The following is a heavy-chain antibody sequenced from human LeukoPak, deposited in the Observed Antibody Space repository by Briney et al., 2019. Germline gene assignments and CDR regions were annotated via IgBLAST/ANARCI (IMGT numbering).Heavy chain of an antibody. V-gene: IGHV1-18*01. CDR1: GYTFTSYG. CDR2: ISTNNDNT. CDR3: VRSLSTLSKKDGDY. J-gene: IGHJ4*02. D-gene: IGHD2/OR15-2a*01. Sequence: GASVKVSCKASGYTFTSYGVNWVRQAPGQGLERMGWISTNNDNTNYAQKLQGRVTMTTDTSTSTAYMELRSLRSDDTAVYYCVRSLSTLSKKDGDYWGQGTLVTVSS.